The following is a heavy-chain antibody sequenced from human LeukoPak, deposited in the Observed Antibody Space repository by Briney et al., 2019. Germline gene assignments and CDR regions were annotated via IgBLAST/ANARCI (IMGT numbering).Heavy chain of an antibody. V-gene: IGHV6-1*01. CDR2: TYYRCKWYN. Sequence: QTLSLTCAISGDSVSSNSAAWNWIRQSPSRGLEWLGRTYYRCKWYNDYALYVKSRITNDPDTYNNQFSLQLNSVTHEDTDVYYCARDPRLSYYDSSRLDYWGQGTLVTVSS. J-gene: IGHJ4*02. CDR1: GDSVSSNSAA. CDR3: ARDPRLSYYDSSRLDY. D-gene: IGHD3-22*01.